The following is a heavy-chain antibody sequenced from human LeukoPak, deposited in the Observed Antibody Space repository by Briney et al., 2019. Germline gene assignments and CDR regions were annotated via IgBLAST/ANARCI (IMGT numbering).Heavy chain of an antibody. D-gene: IGHD2-15*01. CDR1: GYTSTGYY. CDR3: ARDAVGTEDMDY. CDR2: INPNSGGT. V-gene: IGHV1-2*02. Sequence: ASVKVSCKASGYTSTGYYMHWVRQAPGQGLEWMGWINPNSGGTNYAQKFQGRVTMTRDTSISTAYMELSRLRSDDTAVYYCARDAVGTEDMDYWGQGTLVTVSS. J-gene: IGHJ4*02.